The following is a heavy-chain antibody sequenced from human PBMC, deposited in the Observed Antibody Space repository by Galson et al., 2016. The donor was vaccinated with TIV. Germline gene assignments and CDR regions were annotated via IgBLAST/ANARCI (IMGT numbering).Heavy chain of an antibody. CDR3: ARGPTTRRGYYGLDI. J-gene: IGHJ6*02. CDR2: ISGRGGTT. Sequence: SLRLSCAASIVTFSRYAMSWVRQAPGKGLEWVSDISGRGGTTHYADSVKGRFTISRDNSKNTLYLHMSSLRAEDTALYYCARGPTTRRGYYGLDIWGQGTTVTVSS. V-gene: IGHV3-23*01. D-gene: IGHD1-26*01. CDR1: IVTFSRYA.